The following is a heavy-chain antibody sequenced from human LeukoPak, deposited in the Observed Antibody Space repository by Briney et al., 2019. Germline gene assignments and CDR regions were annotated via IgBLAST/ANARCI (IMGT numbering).Heavy chain of an antibody. CDR2: ISYDGSNK. V-gene: IGHV3-30*04. D-gene: IGHD3-10*01. CDR1: GFTFSSYA. J-gene: IGHJ6*04. CDR3: AKDVYGSGSYSLFTYYYGMDV. Sequence: GGSLRLSCAASGFTFSSYAMHWVRQAPGKGLEWVAVISYDGSNKYYADSVKGRFTISRDNSKNTLYLQMNSLRAEDTAVYYCAKDVYGSGSYSLFTYYYGMDVWGKGTTVTVSS.